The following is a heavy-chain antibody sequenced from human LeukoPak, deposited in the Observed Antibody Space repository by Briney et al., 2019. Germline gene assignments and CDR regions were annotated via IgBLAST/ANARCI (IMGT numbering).Heavy chain of an antibody. V-gene: IGHV4-34*01. CDR1: GGSFSGYY. Sequence: PSETLSLTCGVYGGSFSGYYWNWIRQPPGKGLEWIGEINHSGSTNYNPSLRSRVTISVDTSKNQFSLKLTSVTAADTALYYCAGYYTYGRDYWDQGTLVTVSS. CDR2: INHSGST. CDR3: AGYYTYGRDY. J-gene: IGHJ4*02. D-gene: IGHD5-18*01.